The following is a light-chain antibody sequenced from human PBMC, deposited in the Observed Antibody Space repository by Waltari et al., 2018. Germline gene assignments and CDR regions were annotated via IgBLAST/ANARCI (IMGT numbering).Light chain of an antibody. Sequence: QSALTQPAAMSGSPGQSVTMPCTGTSADIGLYNYVSWYQHHPGEAPKLIIFDVTKRPSGISDRFSGSKSGNTASRTISGLQTEDEGHYYCSSHTTTSTFVFGGGTKLTVL. V-gene: IGLV2-14*03. J-gene: IGLJ2*01. CDR3: SSHTTTSTFV. CDR2: DVT. CDR1: SADIGLYNY.